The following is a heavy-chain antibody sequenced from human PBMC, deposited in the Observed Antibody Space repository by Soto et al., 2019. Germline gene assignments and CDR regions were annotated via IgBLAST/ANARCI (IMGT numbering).Heavy chain of an antibody. J-gene: IGHJ3*02. CDR3: ARDGLITIFGVVISPDAFDI. Sequence: PGGSLRLSCAASGFTFSSYGMHWVRQAPGKGLEWVAVIWYDGSNKYYADSVKGRFTISRDNSKNTLYLQMNSLRAEDTAVYYCARDGLITIFGVVISPDAFDIWGQGTMVTVSS. D-gene: IGHD3-3*01. V-gene: IGHV3-33*01. CDR2: IWYDGSNK. CDR1: GFTFSSYG.